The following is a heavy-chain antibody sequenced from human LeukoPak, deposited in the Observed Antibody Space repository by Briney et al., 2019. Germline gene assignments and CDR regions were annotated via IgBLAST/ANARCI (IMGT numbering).Heavy chain of an antibody. CDR1: GFTVSSNY. D-gene: IGHD6-19*01. CDR3: ASTAGYSSGWYS. J-gene: IGHJ4*02. CDR2: IYSGGRK. Sequence: GGSLRLSCAASGFTVSSNYMSWVRQAPGKGREWVSVIYSGGRKYYADSVKGRFTISRDNSKNTLYLQMNSLRAEDTAVYYCASTAGYSSGWYSWGQGTLVTVSS. V-gene: IGHV3-53*01.